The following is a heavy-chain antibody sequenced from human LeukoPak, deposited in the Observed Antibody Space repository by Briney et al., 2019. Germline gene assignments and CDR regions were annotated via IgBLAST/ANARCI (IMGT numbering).Heavy chain of an antibody. D-gene: IGHD2-21*01. CDR3: AKAPVTSCRGAYCYPFDS. J-gene: IGHJ4*02. V-gene: IGHV3-23*01. CDR1: GFTFSTYG. Sequence: GGSLRLSCAASGFTFSTYGMSWVRQTPGKGLEWVAATSSSDAGTYHADSVRGRFTISRDNSKNTLYLQMNSLRAEDAAVYFCAKAPVTSCRGAYCYPFDSWGQGTLVTVSS. CDR2: TSSSDAGT.